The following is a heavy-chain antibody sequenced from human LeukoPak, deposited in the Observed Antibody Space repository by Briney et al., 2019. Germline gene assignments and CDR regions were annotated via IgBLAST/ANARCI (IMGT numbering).Heavy chain of an antibody. CDR1: GFTVSSNY. Sequence: GGSLRLSCAASGFTVSSNYMSWVRQAPGKGQEWVSVIYSGGSTYYADSVKGRFTISRDNSKNTLYLQMNSLRAEDTAVYYCARARIAAAATPYFDYWGQGTLVTVSS. CDR3: ARARIAAAATPYFDY. D-gene: IGHD6-13*01. V-gene: IGHV3-53*01. J-gene: IGHJ4*02. CDR2: IYSGGST.